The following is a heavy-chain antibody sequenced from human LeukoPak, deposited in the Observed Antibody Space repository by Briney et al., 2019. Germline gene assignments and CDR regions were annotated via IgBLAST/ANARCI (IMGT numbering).Heavy chain of an antibody. V-gene: IGHV4-59*01. J-gene: IGHJ6*04. Sequence: PSETLSLTCTVSGGSISSYYWSRIRQPPGKGLEWIGYIYYSGSTNYNPPLKSRVTISVDTSKNQFSLKLSSVTAADTAVYYCARDNRVRGVKNGMDVWGKGTTVTVSS. CDR3: ARDNRVRGVKNGMDV. CDR2: IYYSGST. D-gene: IGHD3-10*01. CDR1: GGSISSYY.